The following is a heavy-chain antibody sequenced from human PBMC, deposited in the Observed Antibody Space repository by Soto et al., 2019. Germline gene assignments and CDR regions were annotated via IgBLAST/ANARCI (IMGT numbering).Heavy chain of an antibody. CDR2: MNPNSGNT. J-gene: IGHJ4*02. Sequence: GASVKVSCKASGYTFTSYDINWVRQATGQGLEWMGWMNPNSGNTGYAQKFQGRVTMTRNTSISTAYMELSSLRSEDTAVYYCARDLDGSGNYYTDYWGQGTLVTISS. CDR3: ARDLDGSGNYYTDY. D-gene: IGHD3-10*01. CDR1: GYTFTSYD. V-gene: IGHV1-8*01.